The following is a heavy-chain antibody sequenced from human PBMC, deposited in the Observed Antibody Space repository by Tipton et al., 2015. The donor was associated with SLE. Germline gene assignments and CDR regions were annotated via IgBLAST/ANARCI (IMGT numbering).Heavy chain of an antibody. D-gene: IGHD4-23*01. V-gene: IGHV4-34*01. CDR2: INHSGST. CDR1: GGSFSGYY. CDR3: ARQLPYYYYGMDV. J-gene: IGHJ6*02. Sequence: TLSLPCAVYGGSFSGYYWSWLRQPPGKGLEWVGEINHSGSTNYNPSLKSRVTISVDTSKNQISLKLSSVTAADTAVYYCARQLPYYYYGMDVWGQGTTVTVSS.